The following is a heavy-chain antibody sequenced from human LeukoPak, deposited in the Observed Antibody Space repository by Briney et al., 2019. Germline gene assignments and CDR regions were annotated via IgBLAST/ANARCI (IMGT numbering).Heavy chain of an antibody. J-gene: IGHJ4*02. CDR2: IDPSDSYT. CDR3: ARQGGATPGY. V-gene: IGHV5-10-1*01. D-gene: IGHD1-26*01. CDR1: GYSFTSYW. Sequence: PGGSLKISCKGSGYSFTSYWISWVRQMPGKGLEWMGRIDPSDSYTNYSPSFEGHVTISADRSTNTAYLQWSSLKASDTAMYYCARQGGATPGYWGQGTLVTVPS.